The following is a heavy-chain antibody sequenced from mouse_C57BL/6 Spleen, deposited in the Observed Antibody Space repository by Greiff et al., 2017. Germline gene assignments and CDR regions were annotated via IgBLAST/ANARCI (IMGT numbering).Heavy chain of an antibody. CDR2: IDPNSGGT. Sequence: QVQLQQSGAELVKPGASVKLSCKASGYTFTSYWMHWVKQRPGRGLEWIGRIDPNSGGTKYNEKFKSKATLTVDKPSSTAYMQLSSLTSEDSAVYYCATPLNYYGSSYEPFYAMDYWGQGTSVTVSS. CDR1: GYTFTSYW. J-gene: IGHJ4*01. D-gene: IGHD1-1*01. V-gene: IGHV1-72*01. CDR3: ATPLNYYGSSYEPFYAMDY.